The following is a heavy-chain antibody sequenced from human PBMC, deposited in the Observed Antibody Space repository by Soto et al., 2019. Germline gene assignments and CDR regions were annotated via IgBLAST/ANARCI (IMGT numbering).Heavy chain of an antibody. CDR1: GGSFSGFY. CDR3: ARADRTLVTSYGLDV. Sequence: QVQIQQWGAGLLKPSETLSLTCAVSGGSFSGFYWTWIRQPPGERLEWIGEINHSGTINFNPSLRSRLTISLDSSKKHFSLKLTSLTAADAAVYYCARADRTLVTSYGLDVWGQGTTVTVSS. D-gene: IGHD2-21*02. CDR2: INHSGTI. J-gene: IGHJ6*02. V-gene: IGHV4-34*02.